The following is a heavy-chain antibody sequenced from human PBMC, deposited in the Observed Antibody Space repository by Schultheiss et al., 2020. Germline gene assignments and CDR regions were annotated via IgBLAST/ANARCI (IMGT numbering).Heavy chain of an antibody. CDR3: TRDLAAYGGNTYHSFGMEV. CDR1: GYTLTTYY. CDR2: IHPSTGST. Sequence: ASVKVSCKASGYTLTTYYMHWVRQAPGKGLEWMGIIHPSTGSTSYAQKFQGRVTMTRDTSTSTIYMELSRLASDDTAVYYCTRDLAAYGGNTYHSFGMEVCGEGATGTVSA. J-gene: IGHJ6*04. D-gene: IGHD4-23*01. V-gene: IGHV1-46*01.